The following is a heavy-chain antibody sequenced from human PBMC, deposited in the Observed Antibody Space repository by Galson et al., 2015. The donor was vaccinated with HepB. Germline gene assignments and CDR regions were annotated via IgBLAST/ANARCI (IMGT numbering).Heavy chain of an antibody. CDR1: GFTFSDYY. V-gene: IGHV3-11*06. CDR3: AGDPGDCSSTSCYRGLAYYFDY. CDR2: ISSSSSYT. D-gene: IGHD2-2*02. Sequence: SLRLSCAASGFTFSDYYMSWIRQAPGKGLEWVSYISSSSSYTNYADSVKGRFTISRDNAKNSLYLQMNSLRAEDTAVYYCAGDPGDCSSTSCYRGLAYYFDYWGQGTLVTVSS. J-gene: IGHJ4*02.